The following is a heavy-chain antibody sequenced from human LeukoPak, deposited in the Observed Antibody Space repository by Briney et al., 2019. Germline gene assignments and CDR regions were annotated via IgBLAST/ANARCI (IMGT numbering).Heavy chain of an antibody. CDR3: ARDSRAEAQDY. CDR2: IYSGGST. Sequence: GGSLRLSCAASGFTFSSNYMSWVRQAPGKGLEWVSVIYSGGSTYYADSVKGRFTISRDNSKNTLYLQMNSLRAEDTAVYYCARDSRAEAQDYWGQGTLVTVSS. J-gene: IGHJ4*02. V-gene: IGHV3-53*01. CDR1: GFTFSSNY.